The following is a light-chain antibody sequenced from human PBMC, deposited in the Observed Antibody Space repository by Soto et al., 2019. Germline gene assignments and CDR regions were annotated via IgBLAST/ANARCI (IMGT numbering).Light chain of an antibody. CDR3: CSYAGSRTLV. CDR1: SSDVGSYNL. V-gene: IGLV2-23*02. J-gene: IGLJ2*01. Sequence: QSALTQPASVSGSPGQSITISCTGTSSDVGSYNLVSWYQQHPSKAPKLMIYDVSKRPSGVSNRFSGSKSGNTASLTISGLQAEDEADYYCCSYAGSRTLVFGGGTQLTVL. CDR2: DVS.